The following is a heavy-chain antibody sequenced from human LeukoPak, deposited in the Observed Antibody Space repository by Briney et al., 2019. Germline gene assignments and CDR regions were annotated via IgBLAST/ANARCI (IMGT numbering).Heavy chain of an antibody. CDR3: ATVPLFRWPSFDY. V-gene: IGHV1-24*01. Sequence: GASVKVSCKASGYTFTSYGISWVRQAPGQGLEWMGGFDPEDGETIYAQKFQGRVTMTEDTSTDTAYMELSSLRSEDTAVYYCATVPLFRWPSFDYWGQGTLVTVSS. J-gene: IGHJ4*02. CDR2: FDPEDGET. D-gene: IGHD4-23*01. CDR1: GYTFTSYG.